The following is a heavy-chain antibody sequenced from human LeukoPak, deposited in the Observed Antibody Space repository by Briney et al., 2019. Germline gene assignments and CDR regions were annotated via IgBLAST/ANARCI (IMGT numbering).Heavy chain of an antibody. CDR3: ARERLAAFDI. J-gene: IGHJ3*02. Sequence: GGALRLSCAASRFIFSDYWMSWVRQAPGKGLEWVATIKPDGSETYCVDSVKGRFTISRDNAKNSLYLQMDSLRTEDTAVYYCARERLAAFDIWGRGTLVSVSS. CDR2: IKPDGSET. CDR1: RFIFSDYW. V-gene: IGHV3-7*04.